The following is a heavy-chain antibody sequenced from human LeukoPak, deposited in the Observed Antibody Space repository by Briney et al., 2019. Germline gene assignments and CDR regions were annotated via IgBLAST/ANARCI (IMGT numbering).Heavy chain of an antibody. CDR1: GYTFTSYG. CDR3: ARYPLSYSGNWHYYFDY. D-gene: IGHD6-13*01. Sequence: ASVKVSCKASGYTFTSYGISWVRQAPGQGLEWMGWISAYNGNTNYTQNLQDRVFMNTDTSTSTAYMELRSLRSDDTAVYYCARYPLSYSGNWHYYFDYWGQGTLVTVSS. CDR2: ISAYNGNT. J-gene: IGHJ4*02. V-gene: IGHV1-18*04.